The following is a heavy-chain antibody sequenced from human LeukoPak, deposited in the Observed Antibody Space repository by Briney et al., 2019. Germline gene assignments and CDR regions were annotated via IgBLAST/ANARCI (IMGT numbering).Heavy chain of an antibody. Sequence: SETLSLTCTVSGGSISSSSYYWGWIRQPPGKGLEWIGSIYYSGSTYYNPSLKSRVTISVDTSKNQFSLKLSSVTAADTAVYYCFGRRGYSGYDYFDYWGQGTLVTVSS. J-gene: IGHJ4*02. D-gene: IGHD5-12*01. CDR2: IYYSGST. CDR1: GGSISSSSYY. CDR3: FGRRGYSGYDYFDY. V-gene: IGHV4-39*07.